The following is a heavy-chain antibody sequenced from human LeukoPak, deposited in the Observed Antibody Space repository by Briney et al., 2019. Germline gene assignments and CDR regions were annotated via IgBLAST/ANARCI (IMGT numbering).Heavy chain of an antibody. Sequence: ASVKVSCKTSGYTFSSYAMNWVRQAPGQGLEWMGWINTSTGNPAYAQGFTGRFVFSLDTSVSTAYLQISSLKAEDTAVYYCASRRRFGTLDYWGQGTLVTVSS. J-gene: IGHJ4*02. CDR1: GYTFSSYA. V-gene: IGHV7-4-1*02. CDR2: INTSTGNP. D-gene: IGHD3-10*01. CDR3: ASRRRFGTLDY.